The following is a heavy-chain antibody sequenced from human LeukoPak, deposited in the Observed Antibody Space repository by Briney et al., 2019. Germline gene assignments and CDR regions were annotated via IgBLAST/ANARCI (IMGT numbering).Heavy chain of an antibody. CDR2: ISGSGGST. J-gene: IGHJ4*02. CDR3: AGGGYYDSSGYYRDKSFDY. CDR1: GFTFSSYG. V-gene: IGHV3-23*01. D-gene: IGHD3-22*01. Sequence: AGGSLRLSCAASGFTFSSYGMSWVRQAPGKGLEWVSAISGSGGSTYYADSVKGRFTISRDNSKNTLYLQMNSLRAEDTAVYYCAGGGYYDSSGYYRDKSFDYWGQGTLVTVSS.